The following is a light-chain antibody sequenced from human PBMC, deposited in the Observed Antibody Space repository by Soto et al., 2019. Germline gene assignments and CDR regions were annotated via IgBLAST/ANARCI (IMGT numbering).Light chain of an antibody. CDR2: DAS. CDR3: QQRSNWPPLT. J-gene: IGKJ4*01. V-gene: IGKV3-11*01. Sequence: EIVLTRSPATLSLSPGERATLSCRASQSVSSYLAWYQQKPGQAPRLLIYDASNRATGIPARFSGSGSGTDFTLTISSLEPEDFAVYYCQQRSNWPPLTFGGGTKLEIK. CDR1: QSVSSY.